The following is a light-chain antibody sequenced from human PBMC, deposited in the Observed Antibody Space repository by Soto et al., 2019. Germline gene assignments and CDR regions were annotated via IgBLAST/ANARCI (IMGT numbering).Light chain of an antibody. CDR2: DAS. V-gene: IGKV1-33*01. J-gene: IGKJ5*01. CDR1: QDISTY. CDR3: QQFEDFPRAII. Sequence: DIQMTQSPSSLSASVGDRVTITCEAIQDISTYLNWYQQKPGKAPKLLIYDASNLETGVPSRFSGSGSGTDFTFTISSLQPEDIATYYCQQFEDFPRAIIFGQGTRLEI.